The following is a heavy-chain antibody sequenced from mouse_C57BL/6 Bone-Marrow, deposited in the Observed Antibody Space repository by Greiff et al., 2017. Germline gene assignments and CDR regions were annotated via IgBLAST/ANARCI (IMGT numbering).Heavy chain of an antibody. CDR1: GFPFSDYG. CDR2: ISSGSSTI. Sequence: EVKLVESGGDLVKPGGSLKLSCAASGFPFSDYGMHWVRQAPEKGLEWVAYISSGSSTIYYADTVKGRFTITRDNATNTMYLQMTSLRSEDPAMSFYARDRYAMDYWGEGTSVTVSS. CDR3: ARDRYAMDY. J-gene: IGHJ4*01. V-gene: IGHV5-17*01.